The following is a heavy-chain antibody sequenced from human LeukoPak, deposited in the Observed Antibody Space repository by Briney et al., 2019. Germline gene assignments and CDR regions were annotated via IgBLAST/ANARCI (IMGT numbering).Heavy chain of an antibody. V-gene: IGHV3-23*01. J-gene: IGHJ4*02. CDR2: ISGGGGST. CDR1: GFTFSTYA. Sequence: GGSLRLSCAASGFTFSTYAMNWVRQAPGKGLEWVSVISGGGGSTYYADSVKGRFTVSRDNSKNTLYLQMNSLRAEDTALYYCAHRPAGGTSAPFDYCGQATLVTVSA. D-gene: IGHD6-13*01. CDR3: AHRPAGGTSAPFDY.